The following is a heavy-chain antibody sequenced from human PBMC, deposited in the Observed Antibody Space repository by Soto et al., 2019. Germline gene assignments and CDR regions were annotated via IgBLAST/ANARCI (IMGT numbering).Heavy chain of an antibody. D-gene: IGHD3-22*01. Sequence: SETLSLTCTVSGGSISSSSYYWGWIRQPPGKGLEWIGTIYYSGTTYYNPSLKSRVTISVDTSKNQFSLKLSSVTAADTAVYYCARRLYYDSSGFEGGGMDVWGQGTTVTVSS. CDR2: IYYSGTT. CDR1: GGSISSSSYY. CDR3: ARRLYYDSSGFEGGGMDV. J-gene: IGHJ6*02. V-gene: IGHV4-39*01.